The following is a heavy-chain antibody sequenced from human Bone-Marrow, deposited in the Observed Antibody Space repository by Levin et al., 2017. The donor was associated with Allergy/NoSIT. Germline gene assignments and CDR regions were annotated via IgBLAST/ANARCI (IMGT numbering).Heavy chain of an antibody. D-gene: IGHD5-12*01. Sequence: QTLSLTCTFSGFSLSTNTVGVGWIRQPPGKALEWLAVIYGDDDKRYNPSLKTRLTIRKDTSKNQVVLTMTKVDPVDTATYHCAHSLSGYDSYDYWGQGTLVTVSS. CDR3: AHSLSGYDSYDY. CDR2: IYGDDDK. V-gene: IGHV2-5*02. J-gene: IGHJ4*02. CDR1: GFSLSTNTVG.